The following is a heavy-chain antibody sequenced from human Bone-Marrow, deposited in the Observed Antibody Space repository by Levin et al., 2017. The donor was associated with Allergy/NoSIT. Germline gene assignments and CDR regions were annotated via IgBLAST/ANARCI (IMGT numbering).Heavy chain of an antibody. CDR2: ISYDGSTQ. Sequence: GGSLRLSCAASGFTLSSYALHWVRQAPGKGLEWVAVISYDGSTQYYADSAKGRFTISRDSSKNTLYLQMNSLRAEDTALYYCAKEGGLGDAFDMWGQGTMVTVSS. D-gene: IGHD3-16*01. CDR1: GFTLSSYA. J-gene: IGHJ3*02. CDR3: AKEGGLGDAFDM. V-gene: IGHV3-30-3*01.